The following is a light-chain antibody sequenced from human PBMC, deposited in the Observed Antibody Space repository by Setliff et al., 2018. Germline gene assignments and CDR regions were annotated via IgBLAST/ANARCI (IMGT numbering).Light chain of an antibody. J-gene: IGLJ2*01. CDR1: SSDVGGYNY. CDR2: DVS. Sequence: QSALTQPASVSGSPGQSITISCTGTSSDVGGYNYVSWYQQHPGKAPKLMIYDVSKRPSGVSNRFSGSKSGNTASLTISGLQAEDEADYYCSSYTSSRVFGGGTKVPS. V-gene: IGLV2-14*01. CDR3: SSYTSSRV.